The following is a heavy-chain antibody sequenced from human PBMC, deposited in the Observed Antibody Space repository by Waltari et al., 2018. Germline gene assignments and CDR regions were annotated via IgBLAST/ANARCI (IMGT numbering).Heavy chain of an antibody. CDR2: IKSKTDGGTT. D-gene: IGHD3-3*01. V-gene: IGHV3-15*01. CDR3: IGYDFWSGYDRYFDY. J-gene: IGHJ4*02. Sequence: EVQLVESGGGLVKPGGSLRLSCAASGFTFSNAWMSWVRQAPGRGLEWVGRIKSKTDGGTTDYAAPVKGRFTISRDDSKNTLYLQMNSLKTEDTAVYYCIGYDFWSGYDRYFDYWGQGTLVTVSS. CDR1: GFTFSNAW.